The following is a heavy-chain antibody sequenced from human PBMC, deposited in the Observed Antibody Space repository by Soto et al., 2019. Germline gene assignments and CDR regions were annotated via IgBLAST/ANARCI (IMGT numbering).Heavy chain of an antibody. V-gene: IGHV4-59*11. CDR3: ARSDGRY. CDR2: IYYSGST. Sequence: SETLSLTCAAYGGSFNGHSWSWIRQPPGKGLEWIGYIYYSGSTNYNPSLKSRVTISVDTSKNQFSLKLSSVTAADTAVYYCARSDGRYWGQGTLVTVSS. CDR1: GGSFNGHS. J-gene: IGHJ4*02.